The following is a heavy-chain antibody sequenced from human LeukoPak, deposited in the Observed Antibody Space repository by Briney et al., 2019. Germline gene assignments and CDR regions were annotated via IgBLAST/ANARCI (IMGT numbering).Heavy chain of an antibody. Sequence: GGSLRLSCAASGFTFSSYEMNWVRQAPGKGLEWVSYISSSGSTIYYADSVKGRLTISRDNSKNMLYLQMNSLRPEDTAVYYCARGGDLKYCSGGSCYSVDCWGQGTLVTVSS. CDR3: ARGGDLKYCSGGSCYSVDC. V-gene: IGHV3-48*03. CDR1: GFTFSSYE. J-gene: IGHJ4*02. CDR2: ISSSGSTI. D-gene: IGHD2-15*01.